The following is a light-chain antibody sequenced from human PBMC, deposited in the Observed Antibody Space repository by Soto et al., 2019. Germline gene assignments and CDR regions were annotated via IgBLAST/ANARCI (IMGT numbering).Light chain of an antibody. Sequence: QSALTQPASVSGSPGQSITISCTGTSSDVGGYNYVSWYQQHPGKAPKLMIYDVSNRPSGVSNRFSGSKSGNTASLTISGFQAEDEADYYCSSYTGSSILFGGGTKLTVL. V-gene: IGLV2-14*01. CDR3: SSYTGSSIL. J-gene: IGLJ2*01. CDR1: SSDVGGYNY. CDR2: DVS.